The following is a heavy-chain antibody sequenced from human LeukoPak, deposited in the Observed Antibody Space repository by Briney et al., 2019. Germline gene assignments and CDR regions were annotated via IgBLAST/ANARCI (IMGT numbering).Heavy chain of an antibody. CDR1: GGSISSYY. J-gene: IGHJ4*02. V-gene: IGHV4-4*07. CDR3: AKVLSLRHFDWVLYIDH. D-gene: IGHD3-9*01. CDR2: IYTRGST. Sequence: SETLSLTCTVSGGSISSYYWSWIRQPAGKGLEWIGRIYTRGSTNYNPSLKSRVTMSVDTSKNQFSLKLSSVTAADTAVYYCAKVLSLRHFDWVLYIDHWGQGTLVTVSS.